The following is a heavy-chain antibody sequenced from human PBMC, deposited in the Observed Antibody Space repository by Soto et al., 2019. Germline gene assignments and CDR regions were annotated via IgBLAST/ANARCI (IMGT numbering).Heavy chain of an antibody. Sequence: ASVKVPCKASGYSFTSYAISSVRQAPGQGLEWMGWISAYNGNTNYAQKLQGRVTMTTDTSTSTAYMELRSLRSDDTAVYYCASERVGQLLWFGESSVWGQGNTVTVSS. J-gene: IGHJ6*02. CDR1: GYSFTSYA. CDR3: ASERVGQLLWFGESSV. CDR2: ISAYNGNT. V-gene: IGHV1-18*04. D-gene: IGHD3-10*01.